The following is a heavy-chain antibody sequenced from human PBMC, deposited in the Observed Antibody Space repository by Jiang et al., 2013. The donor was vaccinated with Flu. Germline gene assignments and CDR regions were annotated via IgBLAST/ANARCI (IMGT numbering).Heavy chain of an antibody. CDR1: GFSLSNFR. CDR2: ISSRSTTI. CDR3: ASAYSNYYDYYAMDV. D-gene: IGHD4-11*01. J-gene: IGHJ6*02. V-gene: IGHV3-48*01. Sequence: LSCAASGFSLSNFRINWVRQAPGKGLEWVSSISSRSTTIHYADSVRGRFTISRDNAKNSLYLQMNSLTAEDTAVYYCASAYSNYYDYYAMDVWGQGTTVTVSS.